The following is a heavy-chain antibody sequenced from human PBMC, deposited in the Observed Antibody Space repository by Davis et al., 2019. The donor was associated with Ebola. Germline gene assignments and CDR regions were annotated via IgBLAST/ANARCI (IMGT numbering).Heavy chain of an antibody. CDR1: GGSFSSYY. V-gene: IGHV4-59*08. Sequence: MPSETLSLTCAVYGGSFSSYYWSWIRQPPGKGLEWIGYIYYSGSTNYNPSLKSRVTISVDTSKNQFSLKLSSVTAADTAVYYCGRLKAIVGANYYYYGMDVWGQGTTVTVSS. J-gene: IGHJ6*02. CDR2: IYYSGST. CDR3: GRLKAIVGANYYYYGMDV. D-gene: IGHD1-26*01.